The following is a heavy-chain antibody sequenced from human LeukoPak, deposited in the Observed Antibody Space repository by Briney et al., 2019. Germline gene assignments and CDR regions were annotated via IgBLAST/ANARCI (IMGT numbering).Heavy chain of an antibody. CDR3: ARERLPYYYGSGSPRGGAFDI. Sequence: SETLSLTCAVSGGSISSGGYSWSWIRQPPGKGLEWIGYIYHSGSTNYNPSLKSRVTISVDTSKNQFSLKLSSVTAADTAVYYCARERLPYYYGSGSPRGGAFDIWGQGTMVTVSS. J-gene: IGHJ3*02. CDR2: IYHSGST. D-gene: IGHD3-10*01. CDR1: GGSISSGGYS. V-gene: IGHV4-30-2*01.